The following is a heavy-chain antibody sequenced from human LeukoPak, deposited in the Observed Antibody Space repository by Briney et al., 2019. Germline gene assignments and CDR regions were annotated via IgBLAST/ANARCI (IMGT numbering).Heavy chain of an antibody. J-gene: IGHJ4*02. D-gene: IGHD3-10*01. CDR2: MNPNSGNR. Sequence: ASVKVSCRASGYTFTSYDINWVRLATGQGLELMGWMNPNSGNRGYEQKFQGRVTMTRNTSISAAYMELSSLRSEDTAVYYCAREGGYYGSGSYCYFDYWGQGTLVTVSS. V-gene: IGHV1-8*02. CDR3: AREGGYYGSGSYCYFDY. CDR1: GYTFTSYD.